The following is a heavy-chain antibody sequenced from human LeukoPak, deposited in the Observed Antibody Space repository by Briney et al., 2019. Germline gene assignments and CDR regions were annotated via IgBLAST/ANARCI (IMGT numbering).Heavy chain of an antibody. CDR2: IYSTGST. J-gene: IGHJ4*02. V-gene: IGHV4-4*07. Sequence: SETLSLTCTVSGGSISSYYWSWIRQPAGKGLEWIGRIYSTGSTNYNPSLKSRVTMSVDTSKNQFSLRLRSVTAADTAVYYCARQIASAGTAGFDYWGQGTLVAVSS. D-gene: IGHD6-13*01. CDR3: ARQIASAGTAGFDY. CDR1: GGSISSYY.